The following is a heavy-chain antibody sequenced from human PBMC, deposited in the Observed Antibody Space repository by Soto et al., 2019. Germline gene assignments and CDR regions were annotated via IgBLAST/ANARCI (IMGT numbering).Heavy chain of an antibody. CDR3: ARRDYDFWSGYYTGHYYYGMDV. CDR1: GGSISSSSYY. CDR2: IYYSGST. Sequence: PSETLSLTCTVSGGSISSSSYYWGWIRQPPGKGLEWIGSIYYSGSTYYNPSLKSRVTISVDTSKNQFSLKLSSVTAADTAVYYCARRDYDFWSGYYTGHYYYGMDVWGQGTTVTVSS. J-gene: IGHJ6*02. V-gene: IGHV4-39*01. D-gene: IGHD3-3*01.